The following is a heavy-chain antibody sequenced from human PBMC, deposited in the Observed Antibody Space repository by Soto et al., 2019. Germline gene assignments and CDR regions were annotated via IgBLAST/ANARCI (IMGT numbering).Heavy chain of an antibody. CDR3: ARALILTGYYIHDAFDI. V-gene: IGHV4-59*01. CDR1: GASITTYY. Sequence: PSETLSLTCTVSGASITTYYWSWIRQPPGKGLEWIGYISYSGSTDYNPSLKSRVTISFDASKNQISLQVRSVTAADTAVYYCARALILTGYYIHDAFDIWGQGTMVTVSS. J-gene: IGHJ3*02. D-gene: IGHD3-9*01. CDR2: ISYSGST.